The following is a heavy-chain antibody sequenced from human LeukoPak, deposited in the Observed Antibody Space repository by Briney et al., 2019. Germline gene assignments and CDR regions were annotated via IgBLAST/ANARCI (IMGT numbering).Heavy chain of an antibody. J-gene: IGHJ4*02. CDR1: GFTFNTFN. CDR3: ARGHYDVLAASYKWTPDY. Sequence: PGGTLRLSCAASGFTFNTFNMNWVRQAPGKGLEWVSSITSGGDYIYYADSVKGRFTTSRDNAKNSLSLQLNSLRVEDTAVYYCARGHYDVLAASYKWTPDYWGQGTLVTVSS. CDR2: ITSGGDYI. D-gene: IGHD3-9*01. V-gene: IGHV3-21*01.